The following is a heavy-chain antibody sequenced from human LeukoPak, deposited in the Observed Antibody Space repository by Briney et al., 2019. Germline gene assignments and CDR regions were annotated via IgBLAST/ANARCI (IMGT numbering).Heavy chain of an antibody. J-gene: IGHJ1*01. CDR3: ARVGRGDHTWGSYSCDH. CDR1: GDSLSSYH. CDR2: ISSSGST. Sequence: SETLSLTCTVSVSGDSLSSYHWSWLRQPPGKGLEWIGYISSSGSTSYNTSLKSRVTISVDTSNNQFSLKLSSVTAADTGVYYCARVGRGDHTWGSYSCDHWGQGTLVSVSS. V-gene: IGHV4-59*01. D-gene: IGHD3-16*01.